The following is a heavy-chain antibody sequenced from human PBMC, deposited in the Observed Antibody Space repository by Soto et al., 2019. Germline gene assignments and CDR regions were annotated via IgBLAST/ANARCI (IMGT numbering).Heavy chain of an antibody. CDR3: ARDYGLRYFDWLLRKDWYFDL. D-gene: IGHD3-9*01. Sequence: SVKVSCKASGGTFSSYTISWVRQAPGQGLEWMGRIIPILGIANYAQKFQGRVTITADKSTSTAYMELSSLRSEDTAVYYCARDYGLRYFDWLLRKDWYFDLWGRGTLVTVSS. J-gene: IGHJ2*01. CDR2: IIPILGIA. V-gene: IGHV1-69*04. CDR1: GGTFSSYT.